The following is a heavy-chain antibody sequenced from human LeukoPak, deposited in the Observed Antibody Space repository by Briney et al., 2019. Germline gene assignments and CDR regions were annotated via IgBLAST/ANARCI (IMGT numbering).Heavy chain of an antibody. CDR3: ASVGVEYDYGDYGYFQH. V-gene: IGHV4-4*07. CDR1: GGSISTYY. D-gene: IGHD4-17*01. Sequence: SETLSLTCTVSGGSISTYYWSWIRQPAGKGLEWIGRIYTSGSTNYNPSLKSRVTMSVDTSKKQFSLKLSSVTAADTAVYYCASVGVEYDYGDYGYFQHWGQGTLVTVSS. J-gene: IGHJ1*01. CDR2: IYTSGST.